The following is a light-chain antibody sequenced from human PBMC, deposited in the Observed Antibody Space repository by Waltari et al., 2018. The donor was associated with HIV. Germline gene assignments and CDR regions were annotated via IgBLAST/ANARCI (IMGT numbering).Light chain of an antibody. J-gene: IGKJ3*01. CDR2: LAS. Sequence: DIVMTQSPDSLAVSLGDRATINCKSSQSLFFSSNNRDYLAWYQQRPGQPPKLLIYLASTRQSGVPDRFSGSGSGTDFTLTISSLQTEDVAVYYCQQYYSIPITFGPGTTVDIK. CDR1: QSLFFSSNNRDY. V-gene: IGKV4-1*01. CDR3: QQYYSIPIT.